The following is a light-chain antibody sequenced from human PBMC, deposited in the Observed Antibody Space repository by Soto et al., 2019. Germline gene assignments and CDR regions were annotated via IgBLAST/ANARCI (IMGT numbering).Light chain of an antibody. CDR3: SSYAGSNNLV. CDR2: EVS. Sequence: QSVLTQPPSASGSPGQSVTISCTGTSSDVGGYNYVSWYQQHPGKAPKLMIYEVSQRPSGFPDRFSGSKSGNTASLTVSGLQAEDEADYYCSSYAGSNNLVFGGGTKLTVL. CDR1: SSDVGGYNY. J-gene: IGLJ2*01. V-gene: IGLV2-8*01.